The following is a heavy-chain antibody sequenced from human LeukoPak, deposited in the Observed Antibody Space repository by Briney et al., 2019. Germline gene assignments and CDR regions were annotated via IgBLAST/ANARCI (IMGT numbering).Heavy chain of an antibody. CDR1: GGTFSSYA. Sequence: ASVKVSCKASGGTFSSYAISWVRQAPGQGLEWRGRIIPILGIANYAQKFQGRVTITADKSTSTAYMELSSLRSEDTAVYYCARSHYDILTGRETNFDYWGQGTLVTVSS. D-gene: IGHD3-9*01. CDR2: IIPILGIA. CDR3: ARSHYDILTGRETNFDY. V-gene: IGHV1-69*04. J-gene: IGHJ4*02.